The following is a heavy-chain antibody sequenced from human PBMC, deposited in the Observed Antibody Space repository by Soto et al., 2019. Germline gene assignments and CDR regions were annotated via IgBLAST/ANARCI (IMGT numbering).Heavy chain of an antibody. CDR1: GGSISGHY. Sequence: SETLSLTCRVSGGSISGHYWTWILQSPGKGLEWIGYIFYSGSTNYNPSLKSRVTISVDTSKNQFSLKMSSVTAADTAVYYCARVGSSGWSPDYWGRGTLVTVSS. CDR3: ARVGSSGWSPDY. J-gene: IGHJ4*02. D-gene: IGHD6-19*01. V-gene: IGHV4-59*11. CDR2: IFYSGST.